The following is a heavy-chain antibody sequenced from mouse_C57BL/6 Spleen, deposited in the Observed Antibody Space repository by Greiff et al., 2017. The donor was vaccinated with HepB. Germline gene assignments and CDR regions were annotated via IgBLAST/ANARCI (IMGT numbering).Heavy chain of an antibody. CDR3: AREDEDDYDGGFAY. D-gene: IGHD2-4*01. V-gene: IGHV1-66*01. Sequence: VQLQQSGPELVKPGASVKISCKASGYSFTSYYIHWVKQRPGQGLEWIGWIYPGSGNTKYNEKFKGKATLTADTSSSTAYMQLSSLTSEDSAVYYCAREDEDDYDGGFAYWGQGTLVTVSA. J-gene: IGHJ3*01. CDR1: GYSFTSYY. CDR2: IYPGSGNT.